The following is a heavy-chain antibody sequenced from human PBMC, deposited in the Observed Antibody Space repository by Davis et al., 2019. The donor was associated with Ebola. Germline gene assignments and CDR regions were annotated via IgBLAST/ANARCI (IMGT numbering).Heavy chain of an antibody. CDR1: GYSITGYY. V-gene: IGHV1-2*06. Sequence: AASVKVSCKASGYSITGYYIHWVRQARGQGLEWMGRINPYSGGTNYAQKFQGRVTMTRDTSISTAYMELSRLGSDDTAVYYCARLSFGEAGFDYWGQGTLVTVSS. D-gene: IGHD3-10*01. CDR2: INPYSGGT. J-gene: IGHJ4*02. CDR3: ARLSFGEAGFDY.